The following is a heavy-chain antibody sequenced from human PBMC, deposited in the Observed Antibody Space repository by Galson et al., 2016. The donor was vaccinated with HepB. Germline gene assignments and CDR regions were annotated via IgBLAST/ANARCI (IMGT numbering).Heavy chain of an antibody. CDR1: GFTLDHYA. D-gene: IGHD5-18*01. CDR2: ISWNSGSI. V-gene: IGHV3-9*01. J-gene: IGHJ2*01. CDR3: ARVVDGYSSIRNWFFDL. Sequence: SLRLSCAASGFTLDHYAMHWVRQAPGKGLEWVSGISWNSGSIGYADSVKGRFTISRDNARDSLYLQMNSLRAEDTAVYYCARVVDGYSSIRNWFFDLWGRGTVVTVSS.